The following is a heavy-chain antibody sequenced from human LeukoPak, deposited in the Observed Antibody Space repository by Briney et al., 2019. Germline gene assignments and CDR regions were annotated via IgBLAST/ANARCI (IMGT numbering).Heavy chain of an antibody. J-gene: IGHJ5*02. V-gene: IGHV1-46*01. Sequence: ASVKVSCKPSGYSFTTYYIQWVRQAPGQGLEWMGIINPSGGSTTYAQKFQARVTMTRDTSTSTVYMELSSLRSEDTAMYYCARGGSSWYPQSWFDPWGQGTLVTVSS. CDR2: INPSGGST. CDR3: ARGGSSWYPQSWFDP. CDR1: GYSFTTYY. D-gene: IGHD6-13*01.